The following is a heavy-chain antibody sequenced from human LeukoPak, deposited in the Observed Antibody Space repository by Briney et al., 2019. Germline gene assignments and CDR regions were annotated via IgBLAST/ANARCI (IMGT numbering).Heavy chain of an antibody. CDR2: ISAYNGNT. CDR1: GYTFTSYG. V-gene: IGHV1-18*01. Sequence: ASVKVSCKASGYTFTSYGVSWVRQAPGQGLEWMGWISAYNGNTNYAQKLQGRVTMTTDTSTSTAYMELRSLRSDDTAVYYCASGDPIAAAAYYFDYWGQGTLVTVSS. D-gene: IGHD6-13*01. J-gene: IGHJ4*02. CDR3: ASGDPIAAAAYYFDY.